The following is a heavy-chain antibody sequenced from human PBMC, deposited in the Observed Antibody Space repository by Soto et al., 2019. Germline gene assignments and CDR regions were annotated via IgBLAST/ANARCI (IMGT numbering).Heavy chain of an antibody. V-gene: IGHV3-21*01. D-gene: IGHD6-13*01. Sequence: EVQLVDSGGGLVKPGGSLRLSCAASGFIFTSYSMNWVRQAPGKRLEWVSSISSSSSYIYYADSVKGRFTISRDNAKNSLYLQMSSLRAEDTAVYYCARDSGSSSDYYGMDVWGQGTTVTVSS. J-gene: IGHJ6*02. CDR2: ISSSSSYI. CDR1: GFIFTSYS. CDR3: ARDSGSSSDYYGMDV.